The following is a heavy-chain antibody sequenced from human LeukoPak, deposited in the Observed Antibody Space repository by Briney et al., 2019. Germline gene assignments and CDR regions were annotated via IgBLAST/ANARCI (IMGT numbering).Heavy chain of an antibody. J-gene: IGHJ5*02. CDR2: IKQDGSEK. V-gene: IGHV3-7*01. CDR1: GFTFSSHW. D-gene: IGHD3-16*01. CDR3: ARGGYNWFDP. Sequence: PGGSLRLSCAASGFTFSSHWMSWVRQAPGKGLEWVANIKQDGSEKYYVDSVKGRFTISRDNAKNSLYLQMNSLRAEDTAVYYCARGGYNWFDPWGQGTLVTVSS.